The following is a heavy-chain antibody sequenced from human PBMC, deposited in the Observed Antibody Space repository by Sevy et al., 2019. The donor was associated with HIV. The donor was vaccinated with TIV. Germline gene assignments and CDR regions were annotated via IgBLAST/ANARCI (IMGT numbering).Heavy chain of an antibody. V-gene: IGHV3-30*04. CDR1: GFTFSEYG. J-gene: IGHJ4*02. CDR3: ARDRGEILSSAFNY. CDR2: ISHDGRNNK. D-gene: IGHD3-10*01. Sequence: GGSLRLSCAASGFTFSEYGMHWVRQAPGKGLEWVAVISHDGRNNKYNADSVKGRFTISRDNSKNTLYPQMNSLRAEDTAIYYCARDRGEILSSAFNYWGQGTLVTVSS.